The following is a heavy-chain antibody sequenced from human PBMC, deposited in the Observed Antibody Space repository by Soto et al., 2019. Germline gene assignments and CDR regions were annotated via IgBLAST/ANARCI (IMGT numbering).Heavy chain of an antibody. CDR3: AREAGVRSPFDP. CDR1: GDSINSYS. CDR2: IYDSGST. D-gene: IGHD4-17*01. V-gene: IGHV4-59*01. J-gene: IGHJ5*02. Sequence: QVQLQESGPGLVKPSETLSLACTVSGDSINSYSWTWIRQPPGKGLEWIGYIYDSGSTNYNPSLKSRVTISVDTSKNQFSHKLTSVTAADTAMYYCAREAGVRSPFDPWGQGTLVTVSS.